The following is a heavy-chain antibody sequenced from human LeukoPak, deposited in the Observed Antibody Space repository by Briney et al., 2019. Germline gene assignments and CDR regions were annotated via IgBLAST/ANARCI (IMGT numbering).Heavy chain of an antibody. CDR3: ARGPFGQLVDNWFDP. V-gene: IGHV1-69*05. CDR1: GGTFSSYA. D-gene: IGHD6-6*01. CDR2: MIPIFGTA. J-gene: IGHJ5*02. Sequence: SVKVSCKASGGTFSSYAISWVRQAPGQGLEWMGRMIPIFGTANYAQKFQGRVTITTDESTSTAYMELSSLRSEDTAVYYCARGPFGQLVDNWFDPWGQGTLVTVSS.